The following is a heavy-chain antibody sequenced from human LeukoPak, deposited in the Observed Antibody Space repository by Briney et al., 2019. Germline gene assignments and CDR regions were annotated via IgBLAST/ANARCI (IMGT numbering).Heavy chain of an antibody. CDR2: IRYDGSNK. CDR1: GFTFSSYG. D-gene: IGHD4-17*01. CDR3: ASAVRYYFDY. J-gene: IGHJ4*02. Sequence: GGSLRLSCAASGFTFSSYGMHWVRQAPGKGLEWVAFIRYDGSNKYYADSVKGRFTISRDNSKNTLYLQMNSLRAEDTAVYYCASAVRYYFDYWGQGTLVTVSS. V-gene: IGHV3-30*02.